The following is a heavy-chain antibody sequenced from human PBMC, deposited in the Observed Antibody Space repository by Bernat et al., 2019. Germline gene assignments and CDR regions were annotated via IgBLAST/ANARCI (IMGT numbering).Heavy chain of an antibody. V-gene: IGHV3-9*01. CDR1: GFTFDDYA. Sequence: EVQLVESGGGLVQPGRSLRLSCAASGFTFDDYAMHWVRQAPGKGLEWVSGISWNSGSIGYADSVKGRFTISRDNAKNSLYLQMNSLRAEDTALYYCAKDPISQVTGSFDYWGQGTLVTVSS. CDR2: ISWNSGSI. CDR3: AKDPISQVTGSFDY. J-gene: IGHJ4*02. D-gene: IGHD1-20*01.